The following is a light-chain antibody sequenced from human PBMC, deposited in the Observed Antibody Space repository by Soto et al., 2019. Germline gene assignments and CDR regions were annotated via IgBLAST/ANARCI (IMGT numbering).Light chain of an antibody. Sequence: EIVLTQSPGTLSLSPGERATLSCSASQSVRNTYVAWYQQKPGQAPRLLVSGASSRATGIPDRYSGSGSGTDFALTINRLEPEDFAVYFCQQYGESPPTFGGGTKVEIK. V-gene: IGKV3-20*01. J-gene: IGKJ4*01. CDR3: QQYGESPPT. CDR2: GAS. CDR1: QSVRNTY.